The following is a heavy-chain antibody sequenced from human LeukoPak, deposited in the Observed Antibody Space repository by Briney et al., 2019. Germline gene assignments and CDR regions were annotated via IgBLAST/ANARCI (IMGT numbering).Heavy chain of an antibody. V-gene: IGHV4-30-2*01. D-gene: IGHD5-18*01. CDR2: IYHSGST. Sequence: PSQTLSLTCAVSGGSISSGGYSWSWIRQPPGKGLEWIGYIYHSGSTYYNPSLKSRVTISVDRSKNQFPLKLSSVTAADTAVYYCARETDTAIDYWGQGTLVTVSS. J-gene: IGHJ4*02. CDR1: GGSISSGGYS. CDR3: ARETDTAIDY.